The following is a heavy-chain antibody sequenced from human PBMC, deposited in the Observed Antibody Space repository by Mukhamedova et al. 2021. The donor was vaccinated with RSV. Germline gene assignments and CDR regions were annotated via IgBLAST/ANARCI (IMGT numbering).Heavy chain of an antibody. CDR2: GNT. V-gene: IGHV1-18*01. Sequence: GNTNYAQKLQGRVTMTTDTSTSTAYMELRSLRSDDTAVYYCARDLSLDDYVWGSYCSGYWGQGTLVTVSS. D-gene: IGHD3-16*02. J-gene: IGHJ4*02. CDR3: ARDLSLDDYVWGSYCSGY.